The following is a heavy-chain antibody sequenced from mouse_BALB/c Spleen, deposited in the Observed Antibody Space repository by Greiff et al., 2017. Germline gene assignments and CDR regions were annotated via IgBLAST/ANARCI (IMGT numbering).Heavy chain of an antibody. V-gene: IGHV5-6-4*01. Sequence: EVQLQESGGGLVKPGGSLKLSCAASGFTFSSYTMSWVRQTPEKRLEWVATISSGGSYTYYPDSVKGRFTISRDNAKNTLYLQMSSLKSEDTAMYYCTRENWDWFAYWGQGTLVTVSA. J-gene: IGHJ3*01. CDR2: ISSGGSYT. CDR3: TRENWDWFAY. D-gene: IGHD4-1*01. CDR1: GFTFSSYT.